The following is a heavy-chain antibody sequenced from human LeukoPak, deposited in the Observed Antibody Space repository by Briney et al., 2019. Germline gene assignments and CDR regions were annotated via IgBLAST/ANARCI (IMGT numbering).Heavy chain of an antibody. D-gene: IGHD5-24*01. J-gene: IGHJ5*02. Sequence: SGGSMRLSCAASGFTFSGYWMHWVRQAPGKGLVWVSRIDSDGSSTSYADSVKGRFTISRDNAKNTLYLQMNSLRAEDTAVYYCARDRPGRDAYNMEWFDPWGQGTLVTVSS. CDR1: GFTFSGYW. CDR2: IDSDGSST. CDR3: ARDRPGRDAYNMEWFDP. V-gene: IGHV3-74*01.